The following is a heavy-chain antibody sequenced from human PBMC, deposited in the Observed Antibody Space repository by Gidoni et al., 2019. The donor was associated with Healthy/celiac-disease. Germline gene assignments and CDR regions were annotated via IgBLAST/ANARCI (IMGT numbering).Heavy chain of an antibody. V-gene: IGHV3-21*01. J-gene: IGHJ4*02. Sequence: EVQLVESGGGLVKPGGSLRLSCAASGFTFSSYSMNWVRQAPGKGLEWVSSISSSSSYIYYADSVKGRFTISRDNAKNSLYLQMNSLRAEDTAVYYCARDKDAEYYYDSSGYGVDYWGQGTLVTVSS. D-gene: IGHD3-22*01. CDR1: GFTFSSYS. CDR2: ISSSSSYI. CDR3: ARDKDAEYYYDSSGYGVDY.